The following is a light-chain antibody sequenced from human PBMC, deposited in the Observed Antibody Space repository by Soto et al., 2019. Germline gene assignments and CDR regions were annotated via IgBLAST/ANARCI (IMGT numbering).Light chain of an antibody. Sequence: DNQMTQSPPSLSASVGERVTITCQASQGIINYLNWYQQKPGKAPKLLIYEASNLETEVPSRFSGSGSGTEFTLTISSLQPEDTGTYYCQQYDNLPLFTFGPGTTVDIK. V-gene: IGKV1-33*01. CDR3: QQYDNLPLFT. CDR1: QGIINY. J-gene: IGKJ3*01. CDR2: EAS.